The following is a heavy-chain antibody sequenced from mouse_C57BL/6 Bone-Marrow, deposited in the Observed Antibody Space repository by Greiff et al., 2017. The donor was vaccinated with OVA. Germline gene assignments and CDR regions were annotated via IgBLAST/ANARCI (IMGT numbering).Heavy chain of an antibody. V-gene: IGHV2-2*01. CDR3: ARNEGNYGSYWYFDV. D-gene: IGHD2-1*01. J-gene: IGHJ1*03. CDR2: IWSGGST. Sequence: VQGVESGPGLVQPSQSLSITCTVSGFSLTSYGVHWVRQSPGKGLEWLGVIWSGGSTDYNAAFISRLSISKDNSKSQVFFKMNSLQADDTAIYYCARNEGNYGSYWYFDVWGTGTTVTVSS. CDR1: GFSLTSYG.